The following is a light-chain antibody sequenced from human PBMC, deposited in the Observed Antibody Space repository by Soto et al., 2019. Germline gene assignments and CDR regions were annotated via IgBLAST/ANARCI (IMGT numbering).Light chain of an antibody. CDR2: GNN. J-gene: IGLJ3*02. Sequence: QSVLTQPPSVSGAPGQRVTISCTGSSSNIGAGYEVHWYQQLPGTAPKLLIYGNNNRPSGVPDRISGSKSGTSVSLAITGLRAANEADYYCLSYDSSLGVVFGGGTKVTVL. CDR3: LSYDSSLGVV. CDR1: SSNIGAGYE. V-gene: IGLV1-40*01.